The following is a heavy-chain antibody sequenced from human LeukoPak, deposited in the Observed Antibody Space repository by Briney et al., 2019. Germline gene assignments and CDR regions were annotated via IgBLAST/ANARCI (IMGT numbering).Heavy chain of an antibody. CDR3: AKAYYDILTGPDD. J-gene: IGHJ4*02. Sequence: GGSLRLSCAASGFTFSSYGMHWVRQAPGKGLEWVAFIRYDGSNKYYADSVKGRFTISRDNSKNTLYLQMNSLRAEDTAAYYCAKAYYDILTGPDDWGQGTLVTVSS. CDR2: IRYDGSNK. CDR1: GFTFSSYG. V-gene: IGHV3-30*02. D-gene: IGHD3-9*01.